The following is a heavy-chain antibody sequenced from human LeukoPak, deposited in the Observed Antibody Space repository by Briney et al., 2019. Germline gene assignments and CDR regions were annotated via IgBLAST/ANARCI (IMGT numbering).Heavy chain of an antibody. V-gene: IGHV3-7*01. J-gene: IGHJ3*02. CDR1: GFIFSDYW. CDR2: IKKDGSEK. CDR3: ARDKSSYSSGYWYDAFDI. D-gene: IGHD3-22*01. Sequence: GGSLRLSCAASGFIFSDYWMSWVRQAPGKRPEWVGNIKKDGSEKYYVDSVKGRFTISRDNAKNSLYLQMNSLRAEDTAVYYCARDKSSYSSGYWYDAFDIWGQGTMVTVSS.